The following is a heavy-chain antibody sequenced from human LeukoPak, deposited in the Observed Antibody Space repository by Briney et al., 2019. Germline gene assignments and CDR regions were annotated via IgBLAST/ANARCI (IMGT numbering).Heavy chain of an antibody. Sequence: GGSLRLFCAASGGTFSSYSMNWVRQAPGTGLEWVSSISSSSSYIYYADSVKGRFTISRDNAKNSLYLQMNSLRAEDTAVYYCAELGITMIGGVWGKGTTVTISS. J-gene: IGHJ6*04. CDR2: ISSSSSYI. V-gene: IGHV3-21*01. CDR3: AELGITMIGGV. D-gene: IGHD3-10*02. CDR1: GGTFSSYS.